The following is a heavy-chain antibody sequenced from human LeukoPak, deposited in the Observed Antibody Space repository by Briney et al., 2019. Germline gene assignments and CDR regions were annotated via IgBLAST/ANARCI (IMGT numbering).Heavy chain of an antibody. J-gene: IGHJ4*02. CDR1: GGSFSGYY. V-gene: IGHV4-34*01. Sequence: SETLSLTCAVYGGSFSGYYWSWIRQPPGKGLEWIGEINHSGSTNYNPSLKGRVTISVDTSKNQFSLKLSSVTAADTAVYYCARDLRDYYDSSGYHSGYGYWGQGTLVTVSS. D-gene: IGHD3-22*01. CDR2: INHSGST. CDR3: ARDLRDYYDSSGYHSGYGY.